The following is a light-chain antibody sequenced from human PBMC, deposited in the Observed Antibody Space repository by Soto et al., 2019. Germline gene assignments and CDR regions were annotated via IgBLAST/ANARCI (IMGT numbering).Light chain of an antibody. V-gene: IGLV4-69*01. Sequence: QLVLTQSPSASASLGASVKLTCTLSSGHSSYAIAWHQQQPEKGPRYLMKLNSDGSHSKGDGIPDRFSGSSSGAERYLTISSLQSEDEADYYCQTWGVAEVFGGGTKLTVL. J-gene: IGLJ3*02. CDR1: SGHSSYA. CDR3: QTWGVAEV. CDR2: LNSDGSH.